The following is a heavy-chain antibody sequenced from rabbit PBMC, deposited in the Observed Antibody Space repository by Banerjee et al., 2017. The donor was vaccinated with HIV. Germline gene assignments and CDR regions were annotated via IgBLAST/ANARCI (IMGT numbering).Heavy chain of an antibody. Sequence: QSLEESGGGLVQPEGSLTLTCTASGFSFSSSYYMCWVRQAPGKGLEWIACIATSSSFFTYSATWAKGRFTISKTSSTTVTLQMTSLTVADTATYFCARDLDDVIGWNFGWWGPGTLVTVS. J-gene: IGHJ4*01. CDR1: GFSFSSSYY. CDR2: IATSSSFFT. V-gene: IGHV1S40*01. D-gene: IGHD4-1*01. CDR3: ARDLDDVIGWNFGW.